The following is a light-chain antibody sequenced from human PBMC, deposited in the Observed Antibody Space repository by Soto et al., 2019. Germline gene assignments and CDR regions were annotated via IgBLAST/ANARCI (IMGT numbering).Light chain of an antibody. V-gene: IGLV2-14*01. J-gene: IGLJ3*02. CDR3: QSYDSSNQEV. CDR1: NNDVGGHMY. CDR2: EID. Sequence: QSALTQPASVSGSPGQSITISCTGTNNDVGGHMYVSWYQHQAGKVPKLIIYEIDNRPSGVSDRFSGSKSGNTASLTISGLKTEDEADYYCQSYDSSNQEVFGGGTKLTVL.